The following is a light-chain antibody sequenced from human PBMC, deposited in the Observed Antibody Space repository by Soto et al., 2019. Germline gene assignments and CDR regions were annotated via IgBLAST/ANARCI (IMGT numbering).Light chain of an antibody. CDR2: LGS. CDR3: MQALQTPIT. V-gene: IGKV2-28*01. CDR1: HTLLNSNGYNY. Sequence: DIVMTQSPLSLPVTPGEPASISCRSSHTLLNSNGYNYLDWYLQKPGQSPQLLIYLGSNRASGVPDRFSGSGSGTDFTLKISRVEAEDVGVYYCMQALQTPITFGQGTRLEIK. J-gene: IGKJ5*01.